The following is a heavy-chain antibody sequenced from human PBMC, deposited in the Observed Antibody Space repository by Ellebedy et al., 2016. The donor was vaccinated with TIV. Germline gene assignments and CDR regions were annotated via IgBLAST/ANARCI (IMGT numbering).Heavy chain of an antibody. Sequence: SETLSLXXTVSGGSVSSGSYYWSWIRQPPGKGLEWIGYIYYSGSTNYNPSLKSRVTISVDTSKNQFSLKLSSVTAADTAVYYCARSSVMTTVTTLFDPWGQGTLVTVSS. CDR2: IYYSGST. CDR1: GGSVSSGSYY. J-gene: IGHJ5*02. V-gene: IGHV4-61*01. D-gene: IGHD4-17*01. CDR3: ARSSVMTTVTTLFDP.